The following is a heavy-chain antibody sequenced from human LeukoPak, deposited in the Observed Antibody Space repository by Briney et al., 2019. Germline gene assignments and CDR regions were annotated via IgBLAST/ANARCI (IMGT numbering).Heavy chain of an antibody. Sequence: GGSLRLSCAASGFTFSSYEMNWVRQAPGKGLEWVSYISSSGSTIYYTDSVKGRFTISRDNAKNSLNLQMNSLRADDTAVYYCASTAWLHFDYWGQGALVTVSS. CDR2: ISSSGSTI. CDR1: GFTFSSYE. D-gene: IGHD5-12*01. V-gene: IGHV3-48*03. CDR3: ASTAWLHFDY. J-gene: IGHJ4*02.